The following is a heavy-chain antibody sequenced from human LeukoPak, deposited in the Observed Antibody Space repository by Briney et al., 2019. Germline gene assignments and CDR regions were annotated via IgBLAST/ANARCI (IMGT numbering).Heavy chain of an antibody. CDR2: IKEDGSQK. V-gene: IGHV3-7*03. J-gene: IGHJ6*03. CDR1: GFTFSNYW. Sequence: PGGSLRLSCAASGFTFSNYWMTWVRQAPGKGLEWVANIKEDGSQKYYVDSVKGRFTISRDNAKNSLYLQMNSLRAEDTALYYCARLFSSWYRPGYYYYYMDVWGKGTTVTVSS. D-gene: IGHD6-13*01. CDR3: ARLFSSWYRPGYYYYYMDV.